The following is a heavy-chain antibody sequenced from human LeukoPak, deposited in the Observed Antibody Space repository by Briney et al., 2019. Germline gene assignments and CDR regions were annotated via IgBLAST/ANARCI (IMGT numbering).Heavy chain of an antibody. J-gene: IGHJ4*02. V-gene: IGHV4-34*01. D-gene: IGHD3-22*01. CDR1: GGSFSGYY. CDR3: ARVSATYYYDSSGYRNFDY. Sequence: PSETLSLTCAVYGGSFSGYYWSWIRQPPGKGLEWIGEINHSGSTNYNPSLKSRVTISVDTSKNQFSLKLSSVTAADTAVYYCARVSATYYYDSSGYRNFDYWGQGTLVTVSS. CDR2: INHSGST.